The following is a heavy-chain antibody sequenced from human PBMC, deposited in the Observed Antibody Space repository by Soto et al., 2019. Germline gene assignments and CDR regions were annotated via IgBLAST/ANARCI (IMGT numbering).Heavy chain of an antibody. J-gene: IGHJ6*02. D-gene: IGHD2-2*01. CDR3: ARVPGYCSSTSCYYYYYYGMDV. CDR2: IYYSGST. Sequence: SETLSLTCTVSGGSVSSGSYYWSWIRQPPGKGLEWIGYIYYSGSTNYNPSLKSRVTISVDTSKNQLSLKLSSVTAADTAVYYCARVPGYCSSTSCYYYYYYGMDVWGQGTTVTVSS. V-gene: IGHV4-61*01. CDR1: GGSVSSGSYY.